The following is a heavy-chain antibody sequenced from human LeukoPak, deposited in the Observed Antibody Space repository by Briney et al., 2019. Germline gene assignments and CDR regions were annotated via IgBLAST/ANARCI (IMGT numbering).Heavy chain of an antibody. CDR1: GFTFSSYG. D-gene: IGHD3-22*01. CDR3: ANGKYYYDSSGYPLGGFDY. CDR2: ISYDRSNK. Sequence: GGSLRLSCAASGFTFSSYGMHWVRQAPGKGLEWVAVISYDRSNKYYADSVKGRFTISRDNSKSTLYLQMNSLRAEDTAVYYCANGKYYYDSSGYPLGGFDYWGQGTLVTVSS. J-gene: IGHJ4*02. V-gene: IGHV3-30*18.